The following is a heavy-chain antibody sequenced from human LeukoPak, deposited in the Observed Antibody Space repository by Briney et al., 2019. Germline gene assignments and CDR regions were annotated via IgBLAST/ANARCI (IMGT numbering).Heavy chain of an antibody. J-gene: IGHJ4*02. Sequence: GESLKISCKGSGYRFTSYWIGWVRQMPGKGLEWMGIIYPGDSDTRYSPSFQGQVTISADKSISTAYLQWSSLKASDTAMYYCARRGTYSSFPFDYWGQGTLVTVSS. CDR1: GYRFTSYW. CDR2: IYPGDSDT. CDR3: ARRGTYSSFPFDY. V-gene: IGHV5-51*01. D-gene: IGHD6-13*01.